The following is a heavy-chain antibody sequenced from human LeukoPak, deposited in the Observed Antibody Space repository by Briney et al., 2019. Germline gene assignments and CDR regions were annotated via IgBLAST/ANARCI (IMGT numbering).Heavy chain of an antibody. V-gene: IGHV1-69*05. J-gene: IGHJ6*03. Sequence: GASVKVSCKASGGIFRTYSVTWVRQAPGQGLEWMGGIIPIFGTPNYAQKFQGRVKVTTDDATGTAYMELSSLMSEDTAIYYCARVDRYHFYLDVWGKGTPVTVSS. CDR2: IIPIFGTP. CDR3: ARVDRYHFYLDV. CDR1: GGIFRTYS.